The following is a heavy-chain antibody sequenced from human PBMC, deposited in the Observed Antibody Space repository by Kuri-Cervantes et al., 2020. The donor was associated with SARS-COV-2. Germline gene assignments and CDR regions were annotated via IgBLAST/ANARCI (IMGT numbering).Heavy chain of an antibody. Sequence: GESLKISCAASGFTFSSYAMSWVRQAPGKGLEWVAVISYDGSNKYYADSVKGRFTISRDNSKNTLYLQMNSLRAEDTAVYYCAGQPLEYSSSRTNNAWGQGTLVTVSS. CDR2: ISYDGSNK. V-gene: IGHV3-30-3*02. D-gene: IGHD6-6*01. CDR3: AGQPLEYSSSRTNNA. CDR1: GFTFSSYA. J-gene: IGHJ5*02.